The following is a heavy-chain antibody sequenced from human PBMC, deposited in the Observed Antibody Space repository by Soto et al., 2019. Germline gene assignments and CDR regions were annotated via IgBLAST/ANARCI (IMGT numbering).Heavy chain of an antibody. CDR1: GFIFSSHW. D-gene: IGHD3-3*01. Sequence: EVQLVESGGGLVKPGGSLRLSCAASGFIFSSHWMHWVRQAPGKGLVWVSRINGDGSSTTYADSVKGRFAISRDDDKSTLYVRMNSLSAEDTAVYYCAGGLEEWGKPTVIWGQGNLVTVSS. CDR3: AGGLEEWGKPTVI. J-gene: IGHJ3*02. V-gene: IGHV3-74*01. CDR2: INGDGSST.